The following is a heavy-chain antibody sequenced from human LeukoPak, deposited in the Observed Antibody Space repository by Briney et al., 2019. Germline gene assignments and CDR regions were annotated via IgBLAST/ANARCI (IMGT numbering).Heavy chain of an antibody. CDR1: GFTFSSFA. J-gene: IGHJ4*02. V-gene: IGHV3-23*01. CDR2: SGVGGTAT. CDR3: AKANGGSSYGYWDY. D-gene: IGHD5-18*01. Sequence: GGSLRLSCAASGFTFSSFAMSWVRQAPGEGLEWVSTSGVGGTATYYADSVRGRFTNSRDNSKNTLYLQMNSLRTEDTAVYFCAKANGGSSYGYWDYWGQGALVTVS.